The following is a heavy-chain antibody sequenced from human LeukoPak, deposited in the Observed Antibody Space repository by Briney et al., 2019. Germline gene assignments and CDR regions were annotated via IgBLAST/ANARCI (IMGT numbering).Heavy chain of an antibody. CDR1: GFTFSSYA. CDR3: AKSSGWYQYYFDY. V-gene: IGHV3-23*01. Sequence: GGSLRLSCATSGFTFSSYAMSWVRQAPGKGLEWVSAISGSGGSTYYADSVKGRFTISGDNPKNTLYLQMNSLRAEDTVVYYCAKSSGWYQYYFDYWGQGTLVTVSS. J-gene: IGHJ4*02. D-gene: IGHD6-19*01. CDR2: ISGSGGST.